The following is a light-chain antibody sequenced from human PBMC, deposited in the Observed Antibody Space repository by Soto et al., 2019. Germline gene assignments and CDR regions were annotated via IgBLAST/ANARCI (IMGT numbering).Light chain of an antibody. J-gene: IGLJ2*01. CDR1: NIGSKS. CDR2: YDS. Sequence: SYELTQPPSVSVAPGKTARITCGGNNIGSKSVHWYQQKPGQAPVLVIYYDSDRPSGIPERFSGSNSGNTATLTISRVAAGDEADYYCQVWDSSSDHYVVFGGGTKLTVL. V-gene: IGLV3-21*04. CDR3: QVWDSSSDHYVV.